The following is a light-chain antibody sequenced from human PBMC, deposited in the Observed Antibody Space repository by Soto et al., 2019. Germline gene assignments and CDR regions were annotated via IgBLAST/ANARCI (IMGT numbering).Light chain of an antibody. V-gene: IGKV1-5*01. CDR3: QQTDSFPRT. CDR1: QSISSW. Sequence: DIQMTQSPSTLSASVGDRVTITCRASQSISSWLAWYQHKPGKAPKLLIYAASSLQTGVPSRFSGSRSGTDFALTISSLQRDDFATYYCQQTDSFPRTFGQGTKVDIK. CDR2: AAS. J-gene: IGKJ1*01.